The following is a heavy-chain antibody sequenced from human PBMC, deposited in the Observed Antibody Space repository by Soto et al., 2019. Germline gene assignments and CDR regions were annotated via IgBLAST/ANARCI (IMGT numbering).Heavy chain of an antibody. CDR1: GFTVSSNY. Sequence: GGSLRLSCAASGFTVSSNYMSWVRQAPGKGLEWVSVIYSGGSTYYADSVKGRFTISRDNSKNTLYLQMNSLRAEDTAVYYCARVETYYYDSSGYFFWFDPWGQGTLVTVYS. J-gene: IGHJ5*02. D-gene: IGHD3-22*01. CDR2: IYSGGST. V-gene: IGHV3-53*01. CDR3: ARVETYYYDSSGYFFWFDP.